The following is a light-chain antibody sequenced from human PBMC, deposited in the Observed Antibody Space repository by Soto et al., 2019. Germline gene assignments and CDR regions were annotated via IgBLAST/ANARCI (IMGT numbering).Light chain of an antibody. J-gene: IGKJ3*01. CDR1: QSVSSN. CDR2: GAS. Sequence: EIVLTQSPGTLSMSPGERATLSCRASQSVSSNLVWFQQKPGQAPRLLIYGASTRATGVTARFSGSGSGTEFTLTISSLQSEDFAVYYCQKYNNWPPFTFGPGTKVGY. V-gene: IGKV3-15*01. CDR3: QKYNNWPPFT.